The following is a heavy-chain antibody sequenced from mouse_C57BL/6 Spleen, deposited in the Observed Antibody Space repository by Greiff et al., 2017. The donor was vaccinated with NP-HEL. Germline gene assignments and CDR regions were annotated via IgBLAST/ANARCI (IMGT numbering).Heavy chain of an antibody. J-gene: IGHJ2*01. CDR3: TRDPRGYFDY. CDR1: GFTFSSYA. Sequence: DVMLVESGEGLVKPGGSLKLSCAASGFTFSSYAMSWVRQTPEKRLEWVAYISSGGDYIYYADTVKGRFTISRDNARNTLYLQMSSLKSEDTAMYYCTRDPRGYFDYWGQGTTLTVSS. CDR2: ISSGGDYI. V-gene: IGHV5-9-1*02.